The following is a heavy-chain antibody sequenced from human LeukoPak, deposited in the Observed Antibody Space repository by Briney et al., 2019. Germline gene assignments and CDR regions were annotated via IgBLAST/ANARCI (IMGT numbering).Heavy chain of an antibody. CDR1: GGTFSSYA. CDR2: IIPILGIA. CDR3: ARGDVGYSYGYDAFDI. Sequence: SVKVSCKASGGTFSSYAISWVRQAPGQGLEWMRRIIPILGIANYAQKFQGRVTITADKSTSTAYMELSSLRSEDTAVYYCARGDVGYSYGYDAFDIWGQGTMVTVSS. V-gene: IGHV1-69*04. J-gene: IGHJ3*02. D-gene: IGHD5-18*01.